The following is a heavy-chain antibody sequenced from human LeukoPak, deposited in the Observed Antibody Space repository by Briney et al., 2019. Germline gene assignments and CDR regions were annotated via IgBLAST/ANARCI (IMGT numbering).Heavy chain of an antibody. V-gene: IGHV1-2*02. Sequence: GASVKVSCKASGYTFTGYYMHWVRQAPGQGLEWMGWINPNSGGTNYAQKFQGRVTMIRDTSISTAYMELSRLRSDDTAVYYCAINYYDSSGYYFDYWGQGTLVTVSS. CDR2: INPNSGGT. D-gene: IGHD3-22*01. J-gene: IGHJ4*02. CDR3: AINYYDSSGYYFDY. CDR1: GYTFTGYY.